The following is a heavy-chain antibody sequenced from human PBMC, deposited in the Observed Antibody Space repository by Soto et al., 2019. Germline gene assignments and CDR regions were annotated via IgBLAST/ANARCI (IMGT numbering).Heavy chain of an antibody. CDR1: GFTFSSYE. CDR2: ISSSGSTI. V-gene: IGHV3-48*03. D-gene: IGHD3-9*01. J-gene: IGHJ6*02. CDR3: ARVGRYFDWLLSPLGHYYGMDV. Sequence: HPGGSLRLSCAASGFTFSSYEMNWVRQAPGKGLEWVSYISSSGSTIYYADSVKGRFTISRDNAKNSLYLQMNSLRAEDTAVYYCARVGRYFDWLLSPLGHYYGMDVWGQGTTVTVSS.